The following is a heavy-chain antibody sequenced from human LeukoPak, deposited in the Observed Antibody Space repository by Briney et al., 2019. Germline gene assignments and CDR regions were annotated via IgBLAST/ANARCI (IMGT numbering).Heavy chain of an antibody. D-gene: IGHD3-22*01. CDR1: GFTFSSYG. J-gene: IGHJ6*02. Sequence: GGSLRLSCAASGFTFSSYGMHWVRQAPGKGLEWVAVIWYDGSNKYYADSVKGRFTISRDNSKNTLYLQMNSLRAEDTAVYYCARDRAVESIDYYDSSGYYYSGMDVWGQGTTVTVSS. CDR3: ARDRAVESIDYYDSSGYYYSGMDV. CDR2: IWYDGSNK. V-gene: IGHV3-33*01.